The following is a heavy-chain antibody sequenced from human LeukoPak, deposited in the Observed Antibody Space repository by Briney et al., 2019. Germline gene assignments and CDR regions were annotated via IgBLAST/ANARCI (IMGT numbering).Heavy chain of an antibody. Sequence: GESLKISCKGSGYSFTSYWIGWVRQMPGKGLEWMGITYPGDSDTRYSPSFQGQVTISADKSISTAYLQWSSLKASDTAMYYCARGTEYYYDSSGYFFDYWGQGTLVTVSS. V-gene: IGHV5-51*01. D-gene: IGHD3-22*01. CDR2: TYPGDSDT. CDR3: ARGTEYYYDSSGYFFDY. J-gene: IGHJ4*02. CDR1: GYSFTSYW.